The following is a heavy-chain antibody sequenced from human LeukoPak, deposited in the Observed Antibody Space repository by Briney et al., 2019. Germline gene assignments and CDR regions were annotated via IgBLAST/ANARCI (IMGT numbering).Heavy chain of an antibody. Sequence: GSLRLYCAASGITFRSYAMSWVRQAPGKGLEWVSTISGGGVTTYYADSVKGRFTISRDNSKSTLYLQLNSLGAEDTAVYFCAKDSQDSNHHCFYYRGQGTLVTVSS. CDR1: GITFRSYA. D-gene: IGHD1-14*01. J-gene: IGHJ4*02. CDR2: ISGGGVTT. V-gene: IGHV3-23*01. CDR3: AKDSQDSNHHCFYY.